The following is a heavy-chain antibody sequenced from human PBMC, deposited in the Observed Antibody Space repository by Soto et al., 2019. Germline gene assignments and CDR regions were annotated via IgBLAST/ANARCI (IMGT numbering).Heavy chain of an antibody. CDR2: ISSSSSYI. D-gene: IGHD1-1*01. Sequence: PGGSLRLSCAASGFTFSSYSMNWVRQAPGKGLEWVSSISSSSSYIYYADSVKGRFTISRDNAKNSLYLQMDSLRVEDTAVYYCVRDHSGLKDFDYWGQGTLVTVSS. CDR3: VRDHSGLKDFDY. J-gene: IGHJ4*02. CDR1: GFTFSSYS. V-gene: IGHV3-21*01.